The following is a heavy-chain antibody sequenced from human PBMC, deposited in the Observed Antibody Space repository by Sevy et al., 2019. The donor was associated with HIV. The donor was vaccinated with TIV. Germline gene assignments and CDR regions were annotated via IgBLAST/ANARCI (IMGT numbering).Heavy chain of an antibody. CDR3: ARDKGQQLVEGGFDL. Sequence: GGSLRLSCAASGFTFSGHSMHWVRQAPGKGPEWVTVISYGGNNKYYADSVKGRFTISRDNSKNTLSLQMYSLRLEDTVVYCGARDKGQQLVEGGFDLWGQGTMVTVSS. V-gene: IGHV3-30-3*01. CDR2: ISYGGNNK. D-gene: IGHD6-13*01. J-gene: IGHJ3*01. CDR1: GFTFSGHS.